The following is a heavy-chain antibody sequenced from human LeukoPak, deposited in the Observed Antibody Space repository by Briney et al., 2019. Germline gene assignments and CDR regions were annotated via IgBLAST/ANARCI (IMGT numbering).Heavy chain of an antibody. J-gene: IGHJ5*02. V-gene: IGHV4-59*01. D-gene: IGHD6-13*01. Sequence: PSETLSLTCTVSGGSISSDYWSWTRQPPGKGLEWIGNISYSGSTNYNPSLKSRVTISVDTSKKQFSLKLSSVTAADTAVYYCARVGSSSWYSWFDPWGQGTLVTVSS. CDR2: ISYSGST. CDR3: ARVGSSSWYSWFDP. CDR1: GGSISSDY.